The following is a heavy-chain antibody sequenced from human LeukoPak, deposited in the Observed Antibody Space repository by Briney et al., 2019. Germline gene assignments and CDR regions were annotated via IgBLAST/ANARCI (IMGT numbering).Heavy chain of an antibody. D-gene: IGHD6-19*01. CDR1: GFTFSSYA. Sequence: GGSLRLSCAAPGFTFSSYAMSWVRQAPGKGLEWVSAISGSGGSTYYADSVKGRFTISRDNSKNTLYLQMNSLRAEDTAVYYCAKDSQYSSGWYDRTPFDYWGQGTLVTVSS. CDR2: ISGSGGST. J-gene: IGHJ4*02. CDR3: AKDSQYSSGWYDRTPFDY. V-gene: IGHV3-23*01.